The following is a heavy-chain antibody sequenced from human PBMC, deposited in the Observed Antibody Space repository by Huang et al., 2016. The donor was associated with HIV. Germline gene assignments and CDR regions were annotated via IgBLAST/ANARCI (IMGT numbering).Heavy chain of an antibody. V-gene: IGHV3-20*01. Sequence: GYADSVKGRFTISRDNAKNSLYLQMNSVRAEDTALYHCARVVTSYYYGMDVWGQGTTVTVSS. CDR3: ARVVTSYYYGMDV. J-gene: IGHJ6*02. D-gene: IGHD4-4*01.